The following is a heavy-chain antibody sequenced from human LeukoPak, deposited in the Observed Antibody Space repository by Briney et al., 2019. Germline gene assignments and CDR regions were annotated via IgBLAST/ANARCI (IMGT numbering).Heavy chain of an antibody. J-gene: IGHJ4*02. CDR3: ARIRNYGSGTYVPFVDY. V-gene: IGHV4-4*02. Sequence: SETLSLTCAVSGGSISSNHWWTWVRQPPGKGLEWIGEIYHSGSTNQNPSLKSRVTISLDTSKNQFSLKLSSVTAADTAVYYCARIRNYGSGTYVPFVDYWGQGTLVTVSS. D-gene: IGHD3-10*01. CDR1: GGSISSNHW. CDR2: IYHSGST.